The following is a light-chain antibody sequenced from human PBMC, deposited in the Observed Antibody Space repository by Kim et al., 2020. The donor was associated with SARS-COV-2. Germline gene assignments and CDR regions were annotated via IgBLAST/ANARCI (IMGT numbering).Light chain of an antibody. CDR1: QSVSSN. CDR3: QQYNDWPRT. J-gene: IGKJ1*01. CDR2: GAS. V-gene: IGKV3-15*01. Sequence: EIVMTQSPATLSVSPGERATLSCRASQSVSSNLAWYQQKPGQAPRLVLYGASTRATAIPGRFSGSGSGTEFTLTISSLQSEDFALYYCQQYNDWPRTFGQGTKLEIK.